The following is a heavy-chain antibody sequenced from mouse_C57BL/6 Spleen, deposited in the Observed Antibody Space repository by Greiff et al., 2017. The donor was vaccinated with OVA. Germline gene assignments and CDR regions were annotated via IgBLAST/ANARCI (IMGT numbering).Heavy chain of an antibody. Sequence: VHLVESGPGLVQPSQSLSITCTVSGFSLTSYGVHWVRQSPGQGLEWLGVIWSGGSTDYNAAFISRLSISKDNSKSQVFFKMNSLQADDTAIYYCAVIYYDLYYYAMDYWGQGTSVTVSS. D-gene: IGHD2-4*01. CDR3: AVIYYDLYYYAMDY. CDR2: IWSGGST. V-gene: IGHV2-2*01. J-gene: IGHJ4*01. CDR1: GFSLTSYG.